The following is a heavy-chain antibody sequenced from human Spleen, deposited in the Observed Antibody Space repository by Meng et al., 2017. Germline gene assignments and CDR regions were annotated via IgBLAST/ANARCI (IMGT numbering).Heavy chain of an antibody. CDR1: GGSVSSGSYY. CDR2: VYYSGIT. J-gene: IGHJ5*02. Sequence: SETLSLTCTVSGGSVSSGSYYWNWIRQPPGKGLEWIGSVYYSGITYYNPSLESRVTISVDTSRNQFSLKLSSVTAADTAVYYCARDLWELRYKAPFDPWGQGILVTVSS. CDR3: ARDLWELRYKAPFDP. D-gene: IGHD3-9*01. V-gene: IGHV4-39*07.